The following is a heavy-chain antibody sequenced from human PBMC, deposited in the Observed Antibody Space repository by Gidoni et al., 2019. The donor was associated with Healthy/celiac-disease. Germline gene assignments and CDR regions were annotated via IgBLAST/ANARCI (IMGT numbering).Heavy chain of an antibody. CDR2: ISISSSTI. J-gene: IGHJ4*02. CDR3: SRVFNDYGDY. Sequence: EVQLVESGGGLVQPGGSLRLSCAASGFTFSSYSMNGVRQAPWKGLEWVSYISISSSTIYYADSVKGRFTISRNNAKNSLYLQMNSLSDEDTAVYYCSRVFNDYGDYWGQGTLVTVSS. V-gene: IGHV3-48*02. CDR1: GFTFSSYS.